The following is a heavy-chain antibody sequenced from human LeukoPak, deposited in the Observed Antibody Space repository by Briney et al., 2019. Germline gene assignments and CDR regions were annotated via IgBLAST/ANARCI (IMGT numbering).Heavy chain of an antibody. CDR3: AKDFCPRGVVFRYYYMDV. V-gene: IGHV3-43D*03. J-gene: IGHJ6*03. Sequence: PGGSLRLSCAASGFTFDDYAMHWVRQAPGKGLEWVSIISWDGGSTYYADSVKGRFTISRDNSKNSLYLRMNSLRAEDTALYYCAKDFCPRGVVFRYYYMDVWGKGPTVTVSS. D-gene: IGHD3-3*01. CDR2: ISWDGGST. CDR1: GFTFDDYA.